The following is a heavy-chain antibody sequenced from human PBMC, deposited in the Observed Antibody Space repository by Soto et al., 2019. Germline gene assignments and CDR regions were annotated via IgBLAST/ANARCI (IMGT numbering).Heavy chain of an antibody. D-gene: IGHD6-19*01. CDR2: ISAYNGNT. CDR3: ARDWGHSSGWYYYYYGMDV. J-gene: IGHJ6*02. Sequence: QVQLVQSGAEVKKPGASVKVSCKASGYTFTSYGISWVRQAPGQGLEWMGWISAYNGNTNYAQKLQGRVTMTTDTSTSTAYRELRRLRSDDTAVYYCARDWGHSSGWYYYYYGMDVWGQGTTVTVSS. V-gene: IGHV1-18*04. CDR1: GYTFTSYG.